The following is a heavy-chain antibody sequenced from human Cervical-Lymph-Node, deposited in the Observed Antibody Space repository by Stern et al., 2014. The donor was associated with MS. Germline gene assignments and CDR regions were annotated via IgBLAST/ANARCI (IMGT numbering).Heavy chain of an antibody. D-gene: IGHD6-13*01. CDR3: ARDTGAAALDP. V-gene: IGHV4-31*03. CDR1: GASLSSGGYY. CDR2: IFDNGRT. J-gene: IGHJ5*02. Sequence: VQLVESGPGLVKPSQTLSLTCSVSGASLSSGGYYWTWIRQRPGQVLEWIGYIFDNGRTFHNPFLQSRPTISVDTSKNQFALKLTSVTAADTGVYFCARDTGAAALDPWGQGTLVTVSS.